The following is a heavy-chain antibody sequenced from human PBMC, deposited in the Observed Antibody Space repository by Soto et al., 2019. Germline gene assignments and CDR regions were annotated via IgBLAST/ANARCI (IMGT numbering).Heavy chain of an antibody. CDR1: GFTFSTYA. V-gene: IGHV3-23*01. CDR3: AKVLRTSTNYNYGMDV. Sequence: EVQLLESGGGLVQPGGSLRLSCAASGFTFSTYAMSWVRQAPGKGLEWVSVISASGGSTFYADSVKGRFTVSRDNSRNTLHLQVISLRVEDTAVYYCAKVLRTSTNYNYGMDVWGQGSTVTVPS. CDR2: ISASGGST. J-gene: IGHJ6*02.